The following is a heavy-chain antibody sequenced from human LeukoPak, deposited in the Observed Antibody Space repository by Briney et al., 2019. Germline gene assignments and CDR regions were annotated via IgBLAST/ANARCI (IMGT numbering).Heavy chain of an antibody. CDR2: FNPEDAET. D-gene: IGHD4-17*01. Sequence: GASVKVSCKVSGYTLTEISMHWVRHAPGQGLEWMGGFNPEDAETIYARSFQGRLTVTEDTSTDTAYMELSSLRSEDTAMYYCATEIVGYGDVNYFDSWGQGTLVTVSS. CDR1: GYTLTEIS. CDR3: ATEIVGYGDVNYFDS. V-gene: IGHV1-24*01. J-gene: IGHJ4*02.